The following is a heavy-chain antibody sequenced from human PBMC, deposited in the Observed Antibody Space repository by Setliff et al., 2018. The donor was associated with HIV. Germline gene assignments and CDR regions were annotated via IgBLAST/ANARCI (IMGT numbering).Heavy chain of an antibody. CDR3: VRGPHTSSWYGGYALDI. Sequence: PSETLSLTCTVSGGSISSGSYYWSWIRQPAGKGLEWIGNIYYSGITNYNASLKSRVTISVDTSQNQFSLKLTSVTAADTAVYYCVRGPHTSSWYGGYALDIWGQGTMVTVSS. CDR1: GGSISSGSYY. V-gene: IGHV4-61*10. CDR2: IYYSGIT. D-gene: IGHD6-13*01. J-gene: IGHJ3*02.